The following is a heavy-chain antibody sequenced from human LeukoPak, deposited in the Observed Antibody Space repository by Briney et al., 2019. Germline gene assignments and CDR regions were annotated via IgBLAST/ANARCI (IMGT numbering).Heavy chain of an antibody. D-gene: IGHD4/OR15-4a*01. J-gene: IGHJ4*02. CDR3: AKFSRVQSSF. CDR1: GFTFSNYG. Sequence: GGSLRLSCATSGFTFSNYGMRWGRQAPGEGLEWVTNIKYDGIDKQYVDSIKGRFTISRDNAKNTLYLQMDSLRVDDTDIYYCAKFSRVQSSFWGQGTLVTVSS. V-gene: IGHV3-7*01. CDR2: IKYDGIDK.